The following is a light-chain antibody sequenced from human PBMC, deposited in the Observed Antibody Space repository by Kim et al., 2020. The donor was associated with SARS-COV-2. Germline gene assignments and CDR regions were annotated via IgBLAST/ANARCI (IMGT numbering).Light chain of an antibody. J-gene: IGLJ1*01. V-gene: IGLV1-51*01. CDR1: ISDIGDNH. Sequence: QSVLTQPPSVSAAPGQKVTISCSGSISDIGDNHVSWYQHLPGSAPKLLIYDNDMRPSGIPDRFSGSKSGTSATLGISGLQTGDEADYYCGTWHTSMVAYVFGTGTKVTVL. CDR3: GTWHTSMVAYV. CDR2: DND.